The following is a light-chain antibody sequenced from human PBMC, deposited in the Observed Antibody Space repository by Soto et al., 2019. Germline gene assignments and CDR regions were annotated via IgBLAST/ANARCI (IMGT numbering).Light chain of an antibody. CDR1: QTVISNS. CDR3: QQRNSYPIT. Sequence: EIVLTQSPGTLSLSTGEGGTLSCRASQTVISNSLAWYQQKPGQPPRLLIHGASTRATGIPARFSGSGSGTEFTLTINSLQSEDFAVYYCQQRNSYPITFGQGTLLEI. CDR2: GAS. J-gene: IGKJ5*01. V-gene: IGKV3-15*01.